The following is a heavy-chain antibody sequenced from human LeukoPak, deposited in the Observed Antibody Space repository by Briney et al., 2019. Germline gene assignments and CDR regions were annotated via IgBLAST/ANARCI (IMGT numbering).Heavy chain of an antibody. CDR2: INPNSGGT. J-gene: IGHJ5*02. D-gene: IGHD2-15*01. Sequence: ASVNVSCKASGYTFTGYYMHWMRQAPGQGLEWMGWINPNSGGTNYAQKFQGRVTMTRDTSISTAYMELSRLRSDDTAVYYCARVRHRYCSGGSCYSTLALYGWFDPWGQGTLVTVSS. CDR3: ARVRHRYCSGGSCYSTLALYGWFDP. CDR1: GYTFTGYY. V-gene: IGHV1-2*02.